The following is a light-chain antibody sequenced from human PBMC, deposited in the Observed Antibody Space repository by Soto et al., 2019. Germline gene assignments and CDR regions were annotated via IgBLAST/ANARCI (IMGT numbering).Light chain of an antibody. CDR2: DVS. J-gene: IGLJ1*01. Sequence: QSVLTQPRSVSGYPGQTVTISCTGTSSDVGGYNYVSWYQQHPGKAPKLMIYDVSKRLSGVPDRFSGSTSGNTASLTISGLQAEDEADYYCCSYAGSYTYVFGTGTKVTVL. CDR1: SSDVGGYNY. V-gene: IGLV2-11*01. CDR3: CSYAGSYTYV.